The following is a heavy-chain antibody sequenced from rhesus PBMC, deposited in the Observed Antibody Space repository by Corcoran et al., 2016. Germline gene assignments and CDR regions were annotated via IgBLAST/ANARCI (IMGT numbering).Heavy chain of an antibody. CDR3: ARRPGLYDSGYLYGLDS. CDR2: IYSSRWNT. CDR1: GGSISGGYYY. V-gene: IGHV4S12*01. J-gene: IGHJ6*01. D-gene: IGHD3-28*01. Sequence: QVKLQESGPGLVKPLETLSLTCAVSGGSISGGYYYWSWIRQPPGKGLEWIGGIYSSRWNTSYNHSLNSRVTSSKDTPKNQFSLKLSSVTAADTAVYYCARRPGLYDSGYLYGLDSWGQGVVVTVSS.